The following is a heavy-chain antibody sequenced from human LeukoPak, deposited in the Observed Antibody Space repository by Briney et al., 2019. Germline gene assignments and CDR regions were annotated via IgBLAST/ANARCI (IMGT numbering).Heavy chain of an antibody. CDR3: ARTSIAARPFNY. Sequence: PSVTDSLTCAVYGGSFSGYYWSWIRQPPGKGLEWIGEINHSGSTNYNPSLKSRVTISVDTSKNQFSLKLSSVTAADTAVYYCARTSIAARPFNYWGQGTLVTVSS. J-gene: IGHJ4*02. CDR2: INHSGST. V-gene: IGHV4-34*01. D-gene: IGHD6-6*01. CDR1: GGSFSGYY.